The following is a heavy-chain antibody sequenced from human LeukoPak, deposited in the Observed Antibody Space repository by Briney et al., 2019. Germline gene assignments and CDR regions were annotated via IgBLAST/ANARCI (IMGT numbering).Heavy chain of an antibody. D-gene: IGHD3-9*01. J-gene: IGHJ4*02. Sequence: SETLSLTCAVSGYSISSGYYWGWIRQPPGKGLEWIGSIYHSGSTYYNPSLKSRVTISVDTSKNQFSLKLSSVTAADTAVYYCARKAAYYDILTGYGQKLYYFDYWGQGTLVTVSS. CDR1: GYSISSGYY. CDR2: IYHSGST. CDR3: ARKAAYYDILTGYGQKLYYFDY. V-gene: IGHV4-38-2*01.